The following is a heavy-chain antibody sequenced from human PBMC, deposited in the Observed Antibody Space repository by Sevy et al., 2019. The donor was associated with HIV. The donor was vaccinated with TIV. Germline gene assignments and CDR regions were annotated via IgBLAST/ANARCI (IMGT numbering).Heavy chain of an antibody. D-gene: IGHD3-16*01. CDR2: IKADGSDK. V-gene: IGHV3-7*01. CDR3: AHETFGRFES. CDR1: GFTFSANW. J-gene: IGHJ4*02. Sequence: GGSLRLSCAASGFTFSANWMNWDRQAPGKGLEWVANIKADGSDKHYVDSVEGRFIISRDNAKNLLFLQMNSLRVEDTAVYYCAHETFGRFESWGQGTLVTVSS.